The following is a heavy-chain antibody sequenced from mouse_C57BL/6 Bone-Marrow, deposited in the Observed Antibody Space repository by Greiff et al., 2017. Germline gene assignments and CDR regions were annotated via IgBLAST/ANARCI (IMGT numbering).Heavy chain of an antibody. D-gene: IGHD2-2*01. J-gene: IGHJ2*01. CDR3: ARWLWLRPRVYFDY. CDR1: GYTFTSYW. V-gene: IGHV1-53*01. CDR2: INPSNGGT. Sequence: QVQLQQPGTELVKPGASVKLSCKASGYTFTSYWMHWVKQRPGQGLAWIGNINPSNGGTNYNEKFKSKATLTVDKSSSTAYMQLSILTSEDSAVYYCARWLWLRPRVYFDYGGQGTTLTVPS.